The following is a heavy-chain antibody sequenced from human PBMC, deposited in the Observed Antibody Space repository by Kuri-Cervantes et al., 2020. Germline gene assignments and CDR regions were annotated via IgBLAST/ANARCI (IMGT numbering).Heavy chain of an antibody. V-gene: IGHV4-31*03. Sequence: SETLSLTCTVSGGSISSGGYYWSWIRQHPGKGLEWIGYIYYSGSTYYNPSLKSRVTISVDTSKNQFSLKLSSVTAADTAVYYCARDGGYATRSWFDPWGQGTLVTVSS. J-gene: IGHJ5*02. D-gene: IGHD2-8*01. CDR2: IYYSGST. CDR3: ARDGGYATRSWFDP. CDR1: GGSISSGGYY.